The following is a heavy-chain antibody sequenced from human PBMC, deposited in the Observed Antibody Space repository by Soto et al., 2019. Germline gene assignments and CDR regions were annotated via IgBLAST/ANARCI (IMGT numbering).Heavy chain of an antibody. D-gene: IGHD6-19*01. CDR1: GFTFSNYY. V-gene: IGHV3-11*01. CDR2: ISSTGRTI. Sequence: GSLRLSCGASGFTFSNYYMSWIRQAPGKGLEWVSYISSTGRTIYYADSVKGRFTVSWDNAPNSLSLKLNSLRVGDSAVSNYARSYRIGWEFDYWGQGTQVTVSS. CDR3: ARSYRIGWEFDY. J-gene: IGHJ4*02.